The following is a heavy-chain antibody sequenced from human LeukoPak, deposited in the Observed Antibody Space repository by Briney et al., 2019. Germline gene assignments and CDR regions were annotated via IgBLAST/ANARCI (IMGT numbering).Heavy chain of an antibody. CDR3: AKFPHYDFWNGYYYYFDY. CDR2: ISAIGGSA. CDR1: GFTFSTYS. Sequence: GESLRLSCAASGFTFSTYSMNWVRQAPGKGLEWVSIISAIGGSAYYADSVKGRFTISRDTSRNTLFLQMTSLRAEDTAVYYCAKFPHYDFWNGYYYYFDYWGQGTLVTVSS. V-gene: IGHV3-23*01. D-gene: IGHD3-3*01. J-gene: IGHJ4*02.